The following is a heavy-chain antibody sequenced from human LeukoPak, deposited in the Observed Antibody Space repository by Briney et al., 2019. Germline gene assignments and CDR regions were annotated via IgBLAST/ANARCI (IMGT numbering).Heavy chain of an antibody. Sequence: GESLKISCKASGYSFTTYWIGWVRQMPGKGLEWMGIIYPADSATRYSPSFQGQVTISVDKSISTAYLHWSSLKASDTAMYYCARQPAPIVGATDWGQGTLVTVSS. D-gene: IGHD1-26*01. CDR3: ARQPAPIVGATD. J-gene: IGHJ4*02. CDR1: GYSFTTYW. CDR2: IYPADSAT. V-gene: IGHV5-51*01.